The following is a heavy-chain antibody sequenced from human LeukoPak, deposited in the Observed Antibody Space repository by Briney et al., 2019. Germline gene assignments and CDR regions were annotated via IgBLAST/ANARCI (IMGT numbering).Heavy chain of an antibody. J-gene: IGHJ6*03. CDR1: GGSFSGDY. Sequence: PSETLSLTCAVYGGSFSGDYWSWIRQPPGKGLEWIGEINHSGSTNYNPSLKSRVTISVDTSKNQFSPKLSSVTAADTAVYYCARERGYYDFWSGYYDGYYYMDVWGKGTTVTVSS. CDR2: INHSGST. CDR3: ARERGYYDFWSGYYDGYYYMDV. V-gene: IGHV4-34*01. D-gene: IGHD3-3*01.